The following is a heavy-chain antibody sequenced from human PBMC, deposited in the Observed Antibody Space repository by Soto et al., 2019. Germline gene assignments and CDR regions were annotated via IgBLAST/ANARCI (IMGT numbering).Heavy chain of an antibody. CDR2: INPSGGST. CDR1: GYTFTSYY. J-gene: IGHJ4*02. V-gene: IGHV1-46*03. Sequence: ASVKVSCKASGYTFTSYYMHWVRQAPGQGLEWMGIINPSGGSTSYAQKFQGRVTMTRDTSTSTVYMELSSLRSEDTAVYYCARVSRSIAAAGRYDYWGQGTLVTVSS. CDR3: ARVSRSIAAAGRYDY. D-gene: IGHD6-13*01.